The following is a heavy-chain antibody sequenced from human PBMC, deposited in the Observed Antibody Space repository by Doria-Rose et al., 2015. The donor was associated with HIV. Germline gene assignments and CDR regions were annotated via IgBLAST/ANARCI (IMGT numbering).Heavy chain of an antibody. D-gene: IGHD6-13*01. CDR1: GVSLSSPGMG. V-gene: IGHV2-26*01. J-gene: IGHJ4*02. CDR2: IFSDDER. CDR3: ARIKSSRWYHKYYFDF. Sequence: VQLVQSGPVLVKPTETLTLTCTVSGVSLSSPGMGVSWIRQPPGKALEWLANIFSDDERAYKTSLKSRLTISRGTSKSQVFLTMTAMDPVDTATYYCARIKSSRWYHKYYFDFWGQGTLVIVSA.